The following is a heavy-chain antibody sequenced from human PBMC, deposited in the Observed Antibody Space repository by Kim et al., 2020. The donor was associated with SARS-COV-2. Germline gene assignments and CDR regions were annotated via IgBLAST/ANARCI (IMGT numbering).Heavy chain of an antibody. CDR1: GFSFENYG. V-gene: IGHV3-23*01. CDR2: ITGSGDVA. J-gene: IGHJ4*02. D-gene: IGHD3-16*01. CDR3: AKSVISGAGSYYDI. Sequence: GGSLRLSCVASGFSFENYGMSWVRQAPGKGLEWVTGITGSGDVAVYADSVEGRFTTSRDNSKSTVYLEIRKLAAEDTAIYLCAKSVISGAGSYYDIWGQGTPVTVSS.